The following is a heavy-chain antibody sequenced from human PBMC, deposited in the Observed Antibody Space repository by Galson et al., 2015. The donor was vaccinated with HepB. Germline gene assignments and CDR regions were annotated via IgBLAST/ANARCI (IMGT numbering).Heavy chain of an antibody. J-gene: IGHJ4*02. Sequence: SLRLSCAASGFTFSSYAMTWVRQAPGKGLEWLSGISGSGGPTYYADSVKGRFTISRDNSKNTLYLQMNSLRAEDTAVYYCAKGHGSGSWLVDYWGQGTLVTVSS. CDR1: GFTFSSYA. D-gene: IGHD6-13*01. CDR2: ISGSGGPT. CDR3: AKGHGSGSWLVDY. V-gene: IGHV3-23*01.